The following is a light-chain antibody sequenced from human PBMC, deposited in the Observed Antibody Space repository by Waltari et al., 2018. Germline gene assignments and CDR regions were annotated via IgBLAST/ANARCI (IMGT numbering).Light chain of an antibody. V-gene: IGLV1-44*01. CDR1: TSNIGTNT. Sequence: QSVLTQPPSTSGTPGQRVTIPCSGSTSNIGTNTVTWYQLLPGPAPKTVIFANYHRPSGVPDRFSASKSGTSASLVISELQSEDEADYFCATWDDSLSGRVFGSGTKVTVL. CDR2: ANY. CDR3: ATWDDSLSGRV. J-gene: IGLJ6*01.